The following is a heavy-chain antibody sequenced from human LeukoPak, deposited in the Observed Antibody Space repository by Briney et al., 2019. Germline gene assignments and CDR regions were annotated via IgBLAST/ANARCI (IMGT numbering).Heavy chain of an antibody. J-gene: IGHJ4*02. V-gene: IGHV4-4*07. CDR2: ISTSGTT. Sequence: SETLSLTCTVSGGSISSYHWSWIRQPAGKGLEWIGRISTSGTTNYHPSLKSRVTLSLDTSKNQFSLNLRSVTAADTAIYFCARRHPYYYGSGTYSREDWGQGTLVTVSS. CDR1: GGSISSYH. CDR3: ARRHPYYYGSGTYSRED. D-gene: IGHD3-10*01.